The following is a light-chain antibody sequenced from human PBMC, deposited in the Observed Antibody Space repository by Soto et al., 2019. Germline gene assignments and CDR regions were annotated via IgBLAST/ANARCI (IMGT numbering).Light chain of an antibody. CDR1: TGDVGGYNY. CDR3: FSYTTRGTRV. CDR2: EVF. V-gene: IGLV2-14*01. Sequence: QSALTQPASVSGSPGQSITISCTGTTGDVGGYNYVSWYQQHPGKAPRLLIYEVFKRPSGVSDRFSGSKSGNSASLTIARLQADDEADYYCFSYTTRGTRVFGTGTKLTVL. J-gene: IGLJ1*01.